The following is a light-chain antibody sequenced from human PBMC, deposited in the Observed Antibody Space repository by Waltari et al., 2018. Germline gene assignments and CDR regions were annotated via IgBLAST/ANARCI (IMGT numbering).Light chain of an antibody. CDR3: QQFGGSPPYT. J-gene: IGKJ2*01. CDR2: SAS. Sequence: EIVLTQSPGTLSLSPGERATLSCRASQSVSSNFLAWYQQKPGQAPRLLISSASSRATGIPDRFGGSGSATDFTLSISRLEPEDFAVYYCQQFGGSPPYTFGQGTRVEIK. CDR1: QSVSSNF. V-gene: IGKV3-20*01.